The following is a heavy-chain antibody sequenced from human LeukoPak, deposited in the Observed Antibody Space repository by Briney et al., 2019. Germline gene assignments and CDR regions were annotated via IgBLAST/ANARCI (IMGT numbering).Heavy chain of an antibody. Sequence: SETLSLTCAVYGGSFSGYYWSWIRQPPGKGLEWIGEINHSGSTNYNPSLKSRVTISVDTSKNQFSLKLSSVTAADTAVYYCASGRLGMIVAPPQHWGQGTLVTVSS. CDR3: ASGRLGMIVAPPQH. J-gene: IGHJ1*01. V-gene: IGHV4-34*01. CDR2: INHSGST. D-gene: IGHD3-22*01. CDR1: GGSFSGYY.